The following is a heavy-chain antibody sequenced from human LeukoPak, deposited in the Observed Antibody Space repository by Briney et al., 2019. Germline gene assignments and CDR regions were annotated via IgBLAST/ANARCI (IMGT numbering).Heavy chain of an antibody. CDR1: GFTFSSYS. D-gene: IGHD5-12*01. CDR2: ISSSSSYI. CDR3: ARASGYQYYFDY. J-gene: IGHJ4*02. Sequence: GGSLRLSCAASGFTFSSYSMNWVRQAPGKGLEWVSSISSSSSYIYYADSVKGRFTISRDNAKNSLYLQMNSLRAEDTAVYYCARASGYQYYFDYWGQGALVTVSS. V-gene: IGHV3-21*01.